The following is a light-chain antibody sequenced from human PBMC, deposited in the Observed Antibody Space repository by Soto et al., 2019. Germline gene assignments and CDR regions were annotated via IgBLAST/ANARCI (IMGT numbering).Light chain of an antibody. V-gene: IGKV4-1*01. CDR1: QSVLYNSNNKNY. J-gene: IGKJ2*01. CDR3: QQYHSSPQT. CDR2: WAS. Sequence: DIVMTQSPDSLAVSLGERATINCKSSQSVLYNSNNKNYLAWYQQKPGQPPKLLIYWASTRESGVPDRFSGSGSGTDFTLTIRSLQTEDVAVYYCQQYHSSPQTFGQGTKLEIK.